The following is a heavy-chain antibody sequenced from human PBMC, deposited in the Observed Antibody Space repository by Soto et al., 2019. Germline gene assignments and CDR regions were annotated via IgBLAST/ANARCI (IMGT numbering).Heavy chain of an antibody. D-gene: IGHD2-15*01. J-gene: IGHJ6*02. Sequence: PSETLSLTCTVSGGSISSGGYYWSWIRQHPGKGLEWIGYIYYSGSTYYNPSLKSRVTISVDTSKNQFSLKLSSVTAADTAVYYCARAIGNPYYYYGMDVWGQGTTVTVSS. CDR1: GGSISSGGYY. CDR3: ARAIGNPYYYYGMDV. CDR2: IYYSGST. V-gene: IGHV4-31*03.